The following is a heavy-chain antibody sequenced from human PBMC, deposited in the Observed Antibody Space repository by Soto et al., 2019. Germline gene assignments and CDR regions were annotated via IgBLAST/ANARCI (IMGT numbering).Heavy chain of an antibody. J-gene: IGHJ4*02. Sequence: QVQLVQSGAEVKKPGASGKVSCKASGYTFTSYAMHWVRQAPGQRLEWMGWINAGNGNTKYSQKFQGRVTITRDTSASTAYIELSSLRAEDTAVYYCARDQRYYDSSGPFDYWGQGTLVTVSS. D-gene: IGHD3-22*01. CDR2: INAGNGNT. CDR3: ARDQRYYDSSGPFDY. V-gene: IGHV1-3*01. CDR1: GYTFTSYA.